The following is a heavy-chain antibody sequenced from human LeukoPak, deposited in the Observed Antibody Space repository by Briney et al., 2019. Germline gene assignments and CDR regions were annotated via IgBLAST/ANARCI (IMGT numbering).Heavy chain of an antibody. V-gene: IGHV4-31*03. CDR2: IYYSGST. Sequence: PSQTLSLICTISGGSISSGGYYWSWIRQHPGKGLGRIGYIYYSGSTYYNPPLKSRVTISVDTSKNQSSLKLSSVTAADTAVYYYARGRYDISSSWQRFDYWGQGTLVTVSS. CDR3: ARGRYDISSSWQRFDY. J-gene: IGHJ4*02. CDR1: GGSISSGGYY. D-gene: IGHD3-9*01.